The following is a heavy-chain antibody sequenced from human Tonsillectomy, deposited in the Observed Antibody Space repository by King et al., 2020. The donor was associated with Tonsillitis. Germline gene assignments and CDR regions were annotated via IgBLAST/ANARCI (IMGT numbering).Heavy chain of an antibody. CDR2: IKSKTDGGTT. CDR1: GFTFSNAW. J-gene: IGHJ3*01. D-gene: IGHD3-22*01. CDR3: SGPDTSGYYYRAFDP. Sequence: VQLVESGGGLVKPGGSLRLSCAASGFTFSNAWMSWVRQAPGKGLEWVGRIKSKTDGGTTDYGAPVKGRFTISRDDSKNTLFLQLNSLKTEDTAVYYCSGPDTSGYYYRAFDPPGQGTRVTGSS. V-gene: IGHV3-15*01.